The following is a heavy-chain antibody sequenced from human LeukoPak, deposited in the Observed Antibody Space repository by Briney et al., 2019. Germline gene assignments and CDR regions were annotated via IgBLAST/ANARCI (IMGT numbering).Heavy chain of an antibody. CDR3: ARAAYSSTWYSRYFDL. CDR1: GFIFEDYG. V-gene: IGHV3-13*01. CDR2: IGTAGEI. Sequence: GGSLRLSCAASGFIFEDYGMTWVRQATGKGLEWVSAIGTAGEIYYPGSVKGRFTISRENAKNSLYLQMNSLRAGDTAGYYCARAAYSSTWYSRYFDLWGRGTLVTVSS. J-gene: IGHJ2*01. D-gene: IGHD6-13*01.